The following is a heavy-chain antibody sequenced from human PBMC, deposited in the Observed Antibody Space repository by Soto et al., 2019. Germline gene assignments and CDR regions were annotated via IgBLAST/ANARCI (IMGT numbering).Heavy chain of an antibody. CDR1: GFTFSGFG. J-gene: IGHJ6*02. CDR2: ISYDGRVE. V-gene: IGHV3-30*18. D-gene: IGHD2-2*01. CDR3: AKVGGLVPAAKYYYGLDV. Sequence: PGGSLRLSCAGSGFTFSGFGIHWVRQAPGKGLEWLALISYDGRVEYYPESVKGRFTISRDNSKNTAFLQMNSLTNDDTAVYYCAKVGGLVPAAKYYYGLDVWGQGTTVTVSS.